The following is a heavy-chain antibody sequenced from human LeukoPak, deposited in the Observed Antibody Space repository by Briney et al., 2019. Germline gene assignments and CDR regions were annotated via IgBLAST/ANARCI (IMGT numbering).Heavy chain of an antibody. CDR3: AKGRDIVVVPAAIRGLGY. CDR2: ISGSGGST. D-gene: IGHD2-2*02. J-gene: IGHJ4*02. CDR1: GFTFSSYA. Sequence: PGGSLRLSCAASGFTFSSYAMSWVRQAPGKGLEWVSAISGSGGSTYYADSVKGRFTISRDNSKNTLYLQMNSLRAEDTAVYYCAKGRDIVVVPAAIRGLGYWGQGTLVTVSS. V-gene: IGHV3-23*01.